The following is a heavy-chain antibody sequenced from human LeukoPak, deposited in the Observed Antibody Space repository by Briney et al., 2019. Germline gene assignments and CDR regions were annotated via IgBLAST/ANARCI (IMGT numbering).Heavy chain of an antibody. J-gene: IGHJ6*02. V-gene: IGHV3-48*03. CDR2: ISVRAATI. D-gene: IGHD3-22*01. Sequence: PGGSLRLSCAASGFGFGQYEMNWVRQAPGKGLEWIAYISVRAATIYYGDSVEGRFTISRDDAKNSLYLQMNGLRVEDTAIYYCAEDFPHYYEVPHGMDVWGQGTTVTV. CDR1: GFGFGQYE. CDR3: AEDFPHYYEVPHGMDV.